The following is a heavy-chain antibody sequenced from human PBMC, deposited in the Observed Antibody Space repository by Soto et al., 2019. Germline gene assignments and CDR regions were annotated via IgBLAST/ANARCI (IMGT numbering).Heavy chain of an antibody. V-gene: IGHV6-1*01. CDR2: TYYRSRRYR. D-gene: IGHD2-15*01. Sequence: PSQTLSLTCAISGDSVSSNSAAWNWVRQSPSRGLEWLGRTYYRSRRYRDYAVSVRSRIDINADTSKNQVSLQLNSVTPEDTAVYYCARSEEDSDYYYYGMDVWGQGTTVTVSS. J-gene: IGHJ6*02. CDR3: ARSEEDSDYYYYGMDV. CDR1: GDSVSSNSAA.